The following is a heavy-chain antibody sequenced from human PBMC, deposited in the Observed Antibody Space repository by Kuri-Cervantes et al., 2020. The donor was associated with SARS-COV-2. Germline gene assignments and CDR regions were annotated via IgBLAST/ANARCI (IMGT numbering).Heavy chain of an antibody. Sequence: GGSLRLSCKGSGYSFTSYWISWVRQMPGKGLEWMGRIDPSDSYTNYSPSFQGHVTISADKSISTAYLQWSSLKASDTAMYYCARLRICGGDCSPSFDYWGQGTLVTVSS. CDR1: GYSFTSYW. D-gene: IGHD2-21*02. J-gene: IGHJ4*02. V-gene: IGHV5-10-1*01. CDR3: ARLRICGGDCSPSFDY. CDR2: IDPSDSYT.